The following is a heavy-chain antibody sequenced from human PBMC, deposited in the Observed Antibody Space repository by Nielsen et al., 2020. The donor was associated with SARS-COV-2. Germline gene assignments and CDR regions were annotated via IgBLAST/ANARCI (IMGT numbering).Heavy chain of an antibody. Sequence: GESLKISCAASGFTFSGFWMTWVRQAPGMGLEWVANINKDGSETNYVASVKGRFTISRDNAKKSLYLEMNSLRAEDTAVYYCVRTARVLDKWGRGTLVTVSS. J-gene: IGHJ4*02. D-gene: IGHD2-21*02. CDR3: VRTARVLDK. V-gene: IGHV3-7*03. CDR1: GFTFSGFW. CDR2: INKDGSET.